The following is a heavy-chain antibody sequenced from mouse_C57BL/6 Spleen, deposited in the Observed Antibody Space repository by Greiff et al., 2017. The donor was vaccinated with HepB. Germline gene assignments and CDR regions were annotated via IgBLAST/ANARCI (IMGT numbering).Heavy chain of an antibody. J-gene: IGHJ3*01. CDR3: AREDYGSSGWFAY. V-gene: IGHV1-7*01. Sequence: QVQLKESGAELAKPGASVKLSCKASGYTFTSYWMHWVKQRPGQGLEWIGYINPSSGYTKYNQKFKDKATLTADKSSSTAYMQLSSLTYEDSAVYYCAREDYGSSGWFAYWGQGTLVTVSA. CDR2: INPSSGYT. D-gene: IGHD1-1*01. CDR1: GYTFTSYW.